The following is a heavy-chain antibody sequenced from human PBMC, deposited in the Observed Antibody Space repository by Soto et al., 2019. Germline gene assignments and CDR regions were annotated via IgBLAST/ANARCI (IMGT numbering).Heavy chain of an antibody. V-gene: IGHV4-4*02. CDR2: IYHSGST. CDR3: ARGGGEFYYYMDV. J-gene: IGHJ6*03. CDR1: SGSISSSNW. D-gene: IGHD3-10*01. Sequence: SETLSLTCAVSSGSISSSNWWSWVRQPPGKGLEWIGEIYHSGSTNYNPSLKSRVTISVDKSKNQFSLKLSSVTAADTAVYYCARGGGEFYYYMDVWGKGTTVTVSS.